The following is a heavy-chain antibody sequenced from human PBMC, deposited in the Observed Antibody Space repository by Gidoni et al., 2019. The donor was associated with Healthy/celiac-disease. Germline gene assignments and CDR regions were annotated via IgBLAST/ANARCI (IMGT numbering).Heavy chain of an antibody. CDR3: AAESLGSIAVAGKGFDY. Sequence: QMQLVQSGPEVKKPGTSVKVSCKASGFTFTSAAMQWVRQARGQRLEWIGWIVVGSGNTNYAQKFQERVTITRDMSTSTAYMELSSLRSEDTAVYYCAAESLGSIAVAGKGFDYWGQGTLVTVSS. J-gene: IGHJ4*02. CDR2: IVVGSGNT. D-gene: IGHD6-19*01. V-gene: IGHV1-58*02. CDR1: GFTFTSAA.